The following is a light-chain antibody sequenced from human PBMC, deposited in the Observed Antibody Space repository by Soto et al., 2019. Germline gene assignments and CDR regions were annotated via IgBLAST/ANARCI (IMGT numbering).Light chain of an antibody. J-gene: IGLJ3*02. CDR3: GSFTTSRIWV. CDR1: SSDIGGQNY. CDR2: EVS. Sequence: QSALTQPASVSGSPGQSITISCTGTSSDIGGQNYVSWYQQHPGKAPKLMIYEVSNRPSGVSNRFSGSKSGNTASLTISGLQVEDEAEYFCGSFTTSRIWVFGGGTKVTVL. V-gene: IGLV2-14*01.